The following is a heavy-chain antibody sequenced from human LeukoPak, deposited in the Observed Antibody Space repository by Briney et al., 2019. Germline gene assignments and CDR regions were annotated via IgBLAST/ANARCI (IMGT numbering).Heavy chain of an antibody. CDR3: ATETDGRHYDY. D-gene: IGHD5-24*01. V-gene: IGHV3-21*06. CDR1: GLTFSTSR. J-gene: IGHJ4*02. Sequence: PGGPLRLSCTASGLTFSTSRVLWVRPAPGEGLEAVASIGTTGSDRYHAESIKGRFTISRDDAKNFLYLQMNSRRAEDTAVYYCATETDGRHYDYWGQGTLLTVSS. CDR2: IGTTGSDR.